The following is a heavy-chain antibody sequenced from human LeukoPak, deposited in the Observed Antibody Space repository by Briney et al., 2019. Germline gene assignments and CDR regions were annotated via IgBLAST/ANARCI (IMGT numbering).Heavy chain of an antibody. V-gene: IGHV3-7*03. CDR1: GFTFSTYW. CDR3: ARRNAMDV. Sequence: GGSLRLSCAASGFTFSTYWMTWVRQAPGKGLEWVANINRDGSERYYVDSVKGRFTISRDDAKSSLYLQMNSLRAEDTAVYYCARRNAMDVWGQGTTVIVFS. J-gene: IGHJ6*02. CDR2: INRDGSER.